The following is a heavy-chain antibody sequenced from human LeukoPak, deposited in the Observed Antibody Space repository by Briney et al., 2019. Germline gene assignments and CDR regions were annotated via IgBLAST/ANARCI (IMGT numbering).Heavy chain of an antibody. J-gene: IGHJ4*02. V-gene: IGHV1-2*02. CDR2: INPNTGGT. CDR3: ARSFTYYDFWSGHRCYFDY. D-gene: IGHD3-3*01. Sequence: GASVKVSCKASGYTFSGYYMHWVRQAPGQGLEWMGWINPNTGGTNYAQKFQGRVTMTRDTSIRTVYMELSRLRYDDTAVYYCARSFTYYDFWSGHRCYFDYCGQGTLVTVSS. CDR1: GYTFSGYY.